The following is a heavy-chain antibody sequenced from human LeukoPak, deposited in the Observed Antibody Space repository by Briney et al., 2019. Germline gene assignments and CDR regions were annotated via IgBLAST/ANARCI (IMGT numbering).Heavy chain of an antibody. CDR1: GFTLSSFS. D-gene: IGHD6-13*01. CDR2: INYNGGPT. J-gene: IGHJ4*02. Sequence: GGSLRLSCAASGFTLSSFSMHWVRQSPGRGLEYVSAINYNGGPTYYADSVKGRFTISRGNSKNTLYLQMNSLRTEDTAVYYCAKDPRRYSRTGGYFDYWGQGTLVTVSS. V-gene: IGHV3-64*02. CDR3: AKDPRRYSRTGGYFDY.